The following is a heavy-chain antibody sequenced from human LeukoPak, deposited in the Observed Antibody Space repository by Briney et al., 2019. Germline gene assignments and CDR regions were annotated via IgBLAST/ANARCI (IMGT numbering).Heavy chain of an antibody. CDR1: GGSISSSSYY. V-gene: IGHV4-39*01. Sequence: SETLSLTCSVSGGSISSSSYYWGWIRQPPGKGLGWIGSIYYSGSMYYNPSLKSRLTIFVDTSKNQFSLKLSSVTAADTAVYYCARTESYDILTGYWYFDYWGQGILVTVSS. CDR3: ARTESYDILTGYWYFDY. CDR2: IYYSGSM. D-gene: IGHD3-9*01. J-gene: IGHJ4*02.